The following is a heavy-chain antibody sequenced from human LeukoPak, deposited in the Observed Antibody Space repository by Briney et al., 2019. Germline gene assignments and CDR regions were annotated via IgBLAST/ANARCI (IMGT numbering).Heavy chain of an antibody. CDR1: GFTYDEYG. J-gene: IGHJ4*02. D-gene: IGHD1-26*01. CDR2: INWDGGST. CDR3: ARDSFSGSSLDY. Sequence: TGGSLRLSCAASGFTYDEYGMSWVLPAPGKGLEWVSSINWDGGSTAYADSVQGRFTISRDNAKNSLHLQMKSLRAEDTALYYCARDSFSGSSLDYWGQGTLVTVS. V-gene: IGHV3-20*04.